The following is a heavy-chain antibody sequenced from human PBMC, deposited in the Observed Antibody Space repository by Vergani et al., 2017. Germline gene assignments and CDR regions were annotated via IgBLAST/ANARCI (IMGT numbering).Heavy chain of an antibody. CDR2: IRYDGSNK. Sequence: QVQLVESGGGVVQPGGSLRLSCAASGFSFSSFGMHWVRPAPGKGLEWVTFIRYDGSNKYYADSVKGRFTISRDNSKTTVYLQMNSLRTGDTAVYYCAKDGLAYGSGSWYYWGRGTLVTVSS. D-gene: IGHD3-10*01. V-gene: IGHV3-30*02. J-gene: IGHJ4*02. CDR1: GFSFSSFG. CDR3: AKDGLAYGSGSWYY.